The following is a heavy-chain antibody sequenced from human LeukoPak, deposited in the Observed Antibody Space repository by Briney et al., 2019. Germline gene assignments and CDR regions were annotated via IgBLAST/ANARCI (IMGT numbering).Heavy chain of an antibody. CDR1: GGTFSSYA. D-gene: IGHD2-8*01. CDR2: IIPIFGTA. V-gene: IGHV1-69*13. J-gene: IGHJ4*02. CDR3: AALLTYCTNGVCSDY. Sequence: ASAKVSCKASGGTFSSYAISWVRQAPGQGLEWMGGIIPIFGTANYAQKFQGRVTITADESTSTAYMELSSLRSEDTAVYYCAALLTYCTNGVCSDYWGQGTLVTVSS.